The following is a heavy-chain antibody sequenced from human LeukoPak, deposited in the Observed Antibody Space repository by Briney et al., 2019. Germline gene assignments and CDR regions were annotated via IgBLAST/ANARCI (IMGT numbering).Heavy chain of an antibody. D-gene: IGHD2/OR15-2a*01. CDR2: MSGSGDST. J-gene: IGHJ5*02. Sequence: GGSLRLSCAASGFTFSSFGMSWVRQAPGKGLEWVSAMSGSGDSTYYADSVKGRFTISRDNSKNTLYLQMNSLRAEDTAVYYCAKKHSTGLDPWGQGTLVTVSS. CDR3: AKKHSTGLDP. CDR1: GFTFSSFG. V-gene: IGHV3-23*01.